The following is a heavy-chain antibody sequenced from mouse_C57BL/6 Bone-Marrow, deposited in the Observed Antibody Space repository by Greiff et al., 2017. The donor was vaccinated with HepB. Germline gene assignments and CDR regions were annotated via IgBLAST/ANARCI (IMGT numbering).Heavy chain of an antibody. J-gene: IGHJ2*01. V-gene: IGHV1-69*01. D-gene: IGHD3-3*01. CDR2: IDPSDSYT. CDR1: GYTFTSYW. Sequence: QVQLQQPGAELVMPGASVKLSCKASGYTFTSYWMHWVKQRPGQGLEWIGEIDPSDSYTNYNQKFKGKSTLTVDKSSSTAYMQLSSLTSEDSAVYYCARKGDGGDWGEGTTLTVSS. CDR3: ARKGDGGD.